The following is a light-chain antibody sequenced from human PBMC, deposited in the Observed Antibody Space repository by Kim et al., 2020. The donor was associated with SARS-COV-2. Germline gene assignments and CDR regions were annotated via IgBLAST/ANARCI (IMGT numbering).Light chain of an antibody. V-gene: IGKV3-11*01. CDR2: DAS. J-gene: IGKJ5*01. Sequence: SLSPRQSPTLSCRATQSFTSYLAWYHQKPGHAPTLLIYDASHRATGIPARFSGSGSGTDFTLTISSLEPEDFAFYYCQQHSNWPTFGQGTRLEIK. CDR3: QQHSNWPT. CDR1: QSFTSY.